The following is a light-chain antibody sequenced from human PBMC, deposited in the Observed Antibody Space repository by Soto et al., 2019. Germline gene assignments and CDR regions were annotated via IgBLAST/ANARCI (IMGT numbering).Light chain of an antibody. Sequence: EIDLTQSPGTLSLSPGERATLSCRTSQSISSRHLAWYQQRPGQAPRLLIYDSSKRATGIPERFSGSGSGTDFALTISRLEPEDFAVYYCQQYDNSPITFGQGTRLEIK. CDR3: QQYDNSPIT. J-gene: IGKJ5*01. CDR1: QSISSRH. V-gene: IGKV3-20*01. CDR2: DSS.